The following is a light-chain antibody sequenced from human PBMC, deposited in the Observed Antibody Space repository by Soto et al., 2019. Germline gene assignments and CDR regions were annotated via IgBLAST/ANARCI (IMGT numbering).Light chain of an antibody. CDR3: QQYDNDCLYT. J-gene: IGKJ2*01. CDR1: QTINNK. Sequence: DFHTTQSPSTLSASLGDRFSITCLASQTINNKLAWYQKKPGKAPKLLIYDGYTLESGVPSRFSGSGSGTEFTLTIGSLQPDDFADYYCQQYDNDCLYTFGQVTKVDIK. CDR2: DGY. V-gene: IGKV1-5*01.